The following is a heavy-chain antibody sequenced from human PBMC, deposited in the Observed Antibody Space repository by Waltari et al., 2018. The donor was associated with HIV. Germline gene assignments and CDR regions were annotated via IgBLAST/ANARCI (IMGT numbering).Heavy chain of an antibody. V-gene: IGHV1-2*02. CDR3: ARDRARTTDYYYYGMDV. Sequence: QVQLVQSGAEVKKPGASVKVSCKASGYTFTGYYMHWVRQAPGQGLEWMGWINPNGVGTNSAQKFQGRVTMTRDTSISTAYMELSRLRSDDTAVYYCARDRARTTDYYYYGMDVWGQGTTVTVSS. D-gene: IGHD1-7*01. J-gene: IGHJ6*02. CDR1: GYTFTGYY. CDR2: INPNGVGT.